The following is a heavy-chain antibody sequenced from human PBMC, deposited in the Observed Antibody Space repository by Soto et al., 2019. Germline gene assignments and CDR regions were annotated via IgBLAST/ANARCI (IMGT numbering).Heavy chain of an antibody. J-gene: IGHJ4*02. V-gene: IGHV1-69*13. CDR3: ARGPPPNCSGGSCHYWNY. CDR1: GGTFSSYA. Sequence: SVKVSCKASGGTFSSYAISWVRQAPGQGLEWMGGIIPIFGTANYAQKFQGRVTITADESTSTAYMELSSLRSEDTAVYYCARGPPPNCSGGSCHYWNYWGQGTLVTVSS. D-gene: IGHD2-15*01. CDR2: IIPIFGTA.